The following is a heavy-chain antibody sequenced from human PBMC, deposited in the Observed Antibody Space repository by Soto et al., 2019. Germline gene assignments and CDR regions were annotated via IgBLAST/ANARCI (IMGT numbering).Heavy chain of an antibody. D-gene: IGHD3-10*01. Sequence: SETLSLTCTVSGASTSSNSFYWGWIRQPPGKGLEWIGTIYYTGSTYYNPSLKSRITVSVDTSKNLLSLRLTSVTAADTAVYYCATFYYRWTGLDYWGQGTLVTVSS. V-gene: IGHV4-39*01. CDR2: IYYTGST. CDR3: ATFYYRWTGLDY. CDR1: GASTSSNSFY. J-gene: IGHJ4*02.